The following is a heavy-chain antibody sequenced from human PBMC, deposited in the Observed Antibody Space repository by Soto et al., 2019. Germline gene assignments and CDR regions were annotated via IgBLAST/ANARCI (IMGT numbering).Heavy chain of an antibody. Sequence: QVLLVQSGAEVKKPGASVTVYCGTSGYTFTNFGLTWVRQAPGQGLEWMGWINTYNGNTKYAQKFQGRLAMTTDTSTTTAYMELRSVKSDDTAIYYCAEDGVDDTATVTRGSWGQGTLVIVSS. CDR3: AEDGVDDTATVTRGS. CDR1: GYTFTNFG. CDR2: INTYNGNT. V-gene: IGHV1-18*01. D-gene: IGHD5-18*01. J-gene: IGHJ5*02.